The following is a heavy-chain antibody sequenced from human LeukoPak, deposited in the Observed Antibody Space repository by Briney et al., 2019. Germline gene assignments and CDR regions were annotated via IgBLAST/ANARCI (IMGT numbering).Heavy chain of an antibody. Sequence: SETLSRTCTVSGGSINSYYWSWIRQPQGKGLEWIGYIYYTGSTNYNPSLKSRVTISVDTSKNQFSLKLTSVTAADTAVYYCARVYGGYYIGAFAMWGQGTMVTVSS. V-gene: IGHV4-59*01. CDR1: GGSINSYY. CDR2: IYYTGST. CDR3: ARVYGGYYIGAFAM. J-gene: IGHJ3*02. D-gene: IGHD3-22*01.